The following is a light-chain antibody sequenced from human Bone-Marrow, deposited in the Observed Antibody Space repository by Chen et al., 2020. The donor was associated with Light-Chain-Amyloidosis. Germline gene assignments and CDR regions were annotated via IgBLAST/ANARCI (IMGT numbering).Light chain of an antibody. J-gene: IGLJ2*01. V-gene: IGLV1-40*01. CDR1: SSNIGAGYD. CDR3: QSYDSSLSGPVV. CDR2: GNS. Sequence: QSVLTQPPSVSGAPGQRVTISCTGSSSNIGAGYDVHWYQQLPGTAPKLLIYGNSNRPSGVPDRFSGCSSGTSASLAIAGLQAEDEADDYCQSYDSSLSGPVVFGGGTKLTVL.